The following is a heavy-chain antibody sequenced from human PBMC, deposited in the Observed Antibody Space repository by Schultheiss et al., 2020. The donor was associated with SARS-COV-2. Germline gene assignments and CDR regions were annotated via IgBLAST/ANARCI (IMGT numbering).Heavy chain of an antibody. J-gene: IGHJ4*02. CDR2: IHPSGIT. CDR3: ARGRDAYKLGY. V-gene: IGHV4-31*03. D-gene: IGHD5-24*01. Sequence: SQTLSLTCTVSGGSISSGDYYWSWIRQHPGKGLEWIGSIHPSGITLHTPSLESRLTMSADTSKSQFSLKLSSVTAADTAVYYCARGRDAYKLGYWGQGTLVTVSS. CDR1: GGSISSGDYY.